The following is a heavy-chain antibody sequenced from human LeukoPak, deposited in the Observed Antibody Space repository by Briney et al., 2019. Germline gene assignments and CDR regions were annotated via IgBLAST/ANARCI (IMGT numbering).Heavy chain of an antibody. CDR3: ARAVAVAGTDY. J-gene: IGHJ4*02. CDR1: GFTFSSYW. CDR2: INSDGYSI. D-gene: IGHD6-19*01. Sequence: PGGSLRLSCAASGFTFSSYWMHWVRQAPGKGLAWIARINSDGYSISYADSVKGRFTISRDNTKNTLYLQMNSLRAEDTAVYYCARAVAVAGTDYWGQGILVTVSS. V-gene: IGHV3-74*01.